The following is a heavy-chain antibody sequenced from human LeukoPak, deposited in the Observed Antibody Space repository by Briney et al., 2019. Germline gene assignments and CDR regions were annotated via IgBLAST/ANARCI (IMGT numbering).Heavy chain of an antibody. Sequence: GRSLRLSCAASGFTFSSYGMPWVRQAPGKGLEWVAVIWYDGSNKYYADSVKGRFTISRDNSKNTLDLQMNSLRAEDTAVYYCARDRSYDFWSGYSTPDYWGQGTLVTVSS. D-gene: IGHD3-3*01. J-gene: IGHJ4*02. CDR3: ARDRSYDFWSGYSTPDY. CDR1: GFTFSSYG. CDR2: IWYDGSNK. V-gene: IGHV3-33*01.